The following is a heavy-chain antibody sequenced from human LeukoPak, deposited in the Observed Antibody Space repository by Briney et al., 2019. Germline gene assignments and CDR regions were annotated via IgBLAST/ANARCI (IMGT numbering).Heavy chain of an antibody. CDR1: GFVFTSYG. CDR2: ISANDGKI. Sequence: ASVKVSCKASGFVFTSYGFTWVRQAPGQGLEWMGWISANDGKIHYSERHQGRVTMTTDTSTSTAYMELRSLRSDDTAVYYCARDLNNWFDPWGQGTLVTVSS. J-gene: IGHJ5*02. CDR3: ARDLNNWFDP. V-gene: IGHV1-18*01.